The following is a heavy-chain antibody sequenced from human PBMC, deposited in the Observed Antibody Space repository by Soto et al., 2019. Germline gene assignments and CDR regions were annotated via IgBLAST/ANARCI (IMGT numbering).Heavy chain of an antibody. CDR1: GGSISSGGYY. J-gene: IGHJ4*02. CDR2: IYYSGST. Sequence: SETLSLTCTVSGGSISSGGYYWSWIRQHPGKGLEWIGYIYYSGSTYYNPSLKSRVTISVDTSKNQFSLKLSSVTAADTAVYYCARDPIYYDSSGYYQGYFDYWGQGTLVTVSS. CDR3: ARDPIYYDSSGYYQGYFDY. D-gene: IGHD3-22*01. V-gene: IGHV4-31*03.